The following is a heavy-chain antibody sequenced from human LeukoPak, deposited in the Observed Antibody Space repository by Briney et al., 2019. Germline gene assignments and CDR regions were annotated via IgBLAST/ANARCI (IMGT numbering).Heavy chain of an antibody. CDR1: GGTFSSYT. Sequence: ASLKVSCKASGGTFSSYTISWVRHAPGQGLEWMARIIPIFGTANYAQTFQGRVTTTTDASTSTAYMKLSSLRSEDTAVYYCARCTTGAPYYYDYIDVWGKGTTVTVSS. J-gene: IGHJ6*03. D-gene: IGHD2-8*01. CDR3: ARCTTGAPYYYDYIDV. V-gene: IGHV1-69*05. CDR2: IIPIFGTA.